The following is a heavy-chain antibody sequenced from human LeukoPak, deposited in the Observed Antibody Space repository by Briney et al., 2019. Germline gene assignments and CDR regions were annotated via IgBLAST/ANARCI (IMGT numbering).Heavy chain of an antibody. CDR2: IDPTGRSV. CDR1: GFSFSSYG. V-gene: IGHV3-48*02. Sequence: GGSLRLSCAASGFSFSSYGMNWVRQAPGQGLEWVSYIDPTGRSVYYADSVKGRFTVSRDNANHSVFLQMYSLRDDDTAVYFCARKLALWGQGTLVTVSS. CDR3: ARKLAL. J-gene: IGHJ4*02.